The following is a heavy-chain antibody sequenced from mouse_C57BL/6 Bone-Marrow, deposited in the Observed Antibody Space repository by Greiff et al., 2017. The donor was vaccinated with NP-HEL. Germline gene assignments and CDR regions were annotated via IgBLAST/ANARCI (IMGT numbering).Heavy chain of an antibody. CDR1: GFTFSDAW. Sequence: DVQLQESGGGLVQPGGSMKLSCAASGFTFSDAWMDWVRQSPEKGLEWVAEIRNKANTHATYYAESVKGRFTISRDDSKSSVYLQMNSLRAEDTGIYYCTTPENFDYWGQGTTLTVSA. J-gene: IGHJ2*01. CDR2: IRNKANTHAT. V-gene: IGHV6-6*01. CDR3: TTPENFDY.